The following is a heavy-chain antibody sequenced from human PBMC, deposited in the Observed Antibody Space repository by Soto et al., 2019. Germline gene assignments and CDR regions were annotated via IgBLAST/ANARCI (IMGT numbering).Heavy chain of an antibody. Sequence: PGESLKISCPGSGYRSIDYWIGWVRQMPEQGLEWMGIIYPGDSDTRSSPSFQGQVTILDDKSISTAYLRWSSLKASDTAMYYCARLGFEYDTLTAYYNVHHYYGLDVWGQGTSVTVSS. CDR2: IYPGDSDT. V-gene: IGHV5-51*01. CDR3: ARLGFEYDTLTAYYNVHHYYGLDV. J-gene: IGHJ6*02. D-gene: IGHD3-9*01. CDR1: GYRSIDYW.